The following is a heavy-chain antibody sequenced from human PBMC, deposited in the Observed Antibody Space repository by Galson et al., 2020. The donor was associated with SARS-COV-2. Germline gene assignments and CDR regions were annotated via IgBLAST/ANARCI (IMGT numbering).Heavy chain of an antibody. V-gene: IGHV3-21*01. J-gene: IGHJ4*02. CDR2: ISSSSSYI. CDR1: GFTFSSYS. D-gene: IGHD2-15*01. Sequence: GGSLRLSCAASGFTFSSYSMNWVRQAPGKGLEWVSSISSSSSYIYYADSVKGRFTISRDNAKNSLYLQMNSLRAEDTAVYYCARDGAATTNGDYWGQGTLVTVSS. CDR3: ARDGAATTNGDY.